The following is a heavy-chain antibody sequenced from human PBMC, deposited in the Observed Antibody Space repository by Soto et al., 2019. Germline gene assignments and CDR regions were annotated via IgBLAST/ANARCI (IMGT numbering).Heavy chain of an antibody. Sequence: PSETLSLTCTVSGGSISSSSYYWGWIRQPPGKGLEWIGSIYYSGSTYYNPSLKRRVTISVDTSKNQFSLKLSSVTAADTAVYYCGRTGTTDEIDYWGQGTLVTVSS. J-gene: IGHJ4*02. CDR1: GGSISSSSYY. CDR3: GRTGTTDEIDY. D-gene: IGHD4-17*01. V-gene: IGHV4-39*01. CDR2: IYYSGST.